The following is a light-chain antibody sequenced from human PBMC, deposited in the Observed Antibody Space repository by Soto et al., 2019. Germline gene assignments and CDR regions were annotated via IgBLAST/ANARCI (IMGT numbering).Light chain of an antibody. CDR3: CSYAGSSTWV. CDR1: SSDVGSYNF. Sequence: QSALTQHASVSGSPGQSITISCTGTSSDVGSYNFVSWYQQHPAKAPKVLIYEVSKRPSGVSNRFSGSKSGNTASLTISGLQPEDEADYYCCSYAGSSTWVFGGGTKLTVL. CDR2: EVS. J-gene: IGLJ2*01. V-gene: IGLV2-23*02.